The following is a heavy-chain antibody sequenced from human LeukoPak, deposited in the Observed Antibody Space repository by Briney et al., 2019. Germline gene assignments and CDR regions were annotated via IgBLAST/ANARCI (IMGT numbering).Heavy chain of an antibody. Sequence: SETLSLTCTVSGGSISSHYWSWIRQPPGKGLEWIGYIYYSGSTNYNPSLKSRVTISVDTPKNQFSLKLSSVTAADTAVYYCARFYSSGWYNWFDPWGQGTLVTVSS. CDR1: GGSISSHY. CDR3: ARFYSSGWYNWFDP. J-gene: IGHJ5*02. D-gene: IGHD6-19*01. V-gene: IGHV4-59*11. CDR2: IYYSGST.